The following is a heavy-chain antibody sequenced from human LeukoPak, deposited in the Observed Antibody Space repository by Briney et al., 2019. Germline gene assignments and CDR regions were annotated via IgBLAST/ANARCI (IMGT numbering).Heavy chain of an antibody. CDR3: ASGYSYGYSSCFDY. V-gene: IGHV1-69*04. CDR1: GGTFSSYA. CDR2: IIPILGIA. D-gene: IGHD5-18*01. J-gene: IGHJ4*02. Sequence: GASVKVSCKASGGTFSSYAISWVRQAPGQGLEWMGRIIPILGIANYAQKFQGRVTITADKSTSTAYMELSSLRSEDTAVYYCASGYSYGYSSCFDYWGQGTLVTVSS.